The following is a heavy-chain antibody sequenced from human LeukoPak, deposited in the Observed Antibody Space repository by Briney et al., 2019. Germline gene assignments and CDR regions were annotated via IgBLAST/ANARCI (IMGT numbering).Heavy chain of an antibody. CDR3: AKSGYNRFDY. D-gene: IGHD5-24*01. V-gene: IGHV3-66*01. J-gene: IGHJ4*02. CDR1: GFTVSSNY. CDR2: IYTDGST. Sequence: PGGSLRLSCAASGFTVSSNYMNWVRQAPGKGLEWVSVIYTDGSTYYADSVQGRFTISRDNSKNTLYLQMNSLRAEDTAVYYCAKSGYNRFDYWGQGTLVTVSS.